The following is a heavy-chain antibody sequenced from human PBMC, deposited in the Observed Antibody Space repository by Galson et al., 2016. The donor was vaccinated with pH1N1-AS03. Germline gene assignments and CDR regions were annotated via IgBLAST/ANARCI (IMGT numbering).Heavy chain of an antibody. D-gene: IGHD3-10*01. CDR2: NRYYGSSE. J-gene: IGHJ4*02. CDR1: GFTLRTYD. Sequence: SLRLSCAASGFTLRTYDMHWVRQAPGKGLEWVGINRYYGSSEYYADSMKGRISISRDNSQNTISLQMNSLRVEDTAVYYCVSGSCYYFDSWGQVTVVIVSS. V-gene: IGHV3-33*01. CDR3: VSGSCYYFDS.